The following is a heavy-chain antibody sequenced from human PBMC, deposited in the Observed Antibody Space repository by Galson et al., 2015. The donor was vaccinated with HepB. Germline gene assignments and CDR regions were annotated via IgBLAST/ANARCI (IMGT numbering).Heavy chain of an antibody. V-gene: IGHV4-31*03. CDR1: GGSISSGGYY. D-gene: IGHD3-22*01. CDR2: IYYSGST. J-gene: IGHJ2*01. CDR3: ARDVRGYYYDSPESSYWYFDL. Sequence: TLSLTCTVSGGSISSGGYYWSWIRQHPGKGLEWIGYIYYSGSTYYNPSLKSRVTISVDTSKNQFSLKLSSVTAADTAVYYCARDVRGYYYDSPESSYWYFDLWGRGTLVTVSS.